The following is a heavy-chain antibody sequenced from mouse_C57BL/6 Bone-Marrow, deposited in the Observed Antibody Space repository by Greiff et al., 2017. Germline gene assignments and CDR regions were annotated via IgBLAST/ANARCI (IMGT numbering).Heavy chain of an antibody. CDR3: TRPTTVQFAY. CDR1: GYTFTDYE. J-gene: IGHJ3*01. V-gene: IGHV1-15*01. D-gene: IGHD1-1*01. Sequence: QVQLQQSGAELVRPGASVTLSCKASGYTFTDYEMHWVKQTPVHGLEWLGAIDPETGGTAYNQKFKGKAILTADKSSLTAYMELRILTSEDSAVYYCTRPTTVQFAYWGQGTLVTVSA. CDR2: IDPETGGT.